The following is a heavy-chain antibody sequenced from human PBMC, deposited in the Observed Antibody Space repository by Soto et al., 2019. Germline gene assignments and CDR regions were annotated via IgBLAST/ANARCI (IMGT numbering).Heavy chain of an antibody. Sequence: SVKVSCKASGGTLSSYTFSGVRQAPGQGLEWMGRVIPNLGVTNYAKKFQGRFTIVVDTSTSTAYMELNSLRYEDTAVHYCARMQGIAARPRGGYYFDYWGQGTLVTVSS. V-gene: IGHV1-69*02. CDR3: ARMQGIAARPRGGYYFDY. CDR2: VIPNLGVT. CDR1: GGTLSSYT. J-gene: IGHJ4*02. D-gene: IGHD6-6*01.